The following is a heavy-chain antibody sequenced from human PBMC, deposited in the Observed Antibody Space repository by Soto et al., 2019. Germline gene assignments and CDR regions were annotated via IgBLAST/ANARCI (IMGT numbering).Heavy chain of an antibody. V-gene: IGHV1-69*13. J-gene: IGHJ4*01. Sequence: SVKVSCKASGGTLSSYTISWVRQAPGQGLEWMGGITPMFATTNYAQKFQGRVTITVTADESTRTAYMELSSLRSEDTAVYYCARGAARGAAVYWGQGTLVTVSS. D-gene: IGHD3-10*01. CDR3: ARGAARGAAVY. CDR1: GGTLSSYT. CDR2: ITPMFATT.